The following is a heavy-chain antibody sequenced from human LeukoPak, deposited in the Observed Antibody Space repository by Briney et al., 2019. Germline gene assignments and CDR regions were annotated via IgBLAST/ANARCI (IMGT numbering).Heavy chain of an antibody. V-gene: IGHV4-4*07. CDR3: ARDLGYDSSGYHY. CDR1: GDSFSTYY. CDR2: IYTSGST. J-gene: IGHJ4*02. Sequence: SETLSLTCAVSGDSFSTYYWTWIRQPAGKGLEWIGRIYTSGSTNYNPSLKSRVTMSIDTSKKQFSLKLTSVTAADTAVYYCARDLGYDSSGYHYRGQGTLVTVSS. D-gene: IGHD3-22*01.